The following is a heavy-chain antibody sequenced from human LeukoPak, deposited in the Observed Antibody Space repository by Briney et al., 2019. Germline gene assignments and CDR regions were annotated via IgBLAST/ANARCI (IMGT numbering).Heavy chain of an antibody. CDR3: ARHGGESIVAMILHAFDI. V-gene: IGHV4-59*08. CDR1: GGSISSYS. Sequence: SETLSLTCIVSGGSISSYSWSWIRQPPGKGLEWIGSVYYSGSTNYNPSLKSRVTMSVDTSKNQFSLKLNSVTAAGTAVYYCARHGGESIVAMILHAFDIWGQGTMVTVSS. CDR2: VYYSGST. J-gene: IGHJ3*02. D-gene: IGHD5-12*01.